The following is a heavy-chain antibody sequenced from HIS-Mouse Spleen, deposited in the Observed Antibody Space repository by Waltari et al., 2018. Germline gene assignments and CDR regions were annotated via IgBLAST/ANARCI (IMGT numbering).Heavy chain of an antibody. D-gene: IGHD1-26*01. Sequence: QLQLQESGPGLVKPSETLSLTCTVSGGSISSSSYYWGWIRQPPGKGLEGIGSIYYSGSTYYNPSLKSRVTISVDTSKNQFSLKLSSVTAADTAVYYCARVFRSRADAFDIWGQGTMVTVSS. CDR2: IYYSGST. V-gene: IGHV4-39*07. CDR1: GGSISSSSYY. J-gene: IGHJ3*02. CDR3: ARVFRSRADAFDI.